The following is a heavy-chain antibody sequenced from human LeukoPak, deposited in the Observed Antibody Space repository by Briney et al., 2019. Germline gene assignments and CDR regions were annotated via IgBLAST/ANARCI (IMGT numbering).Heavy chain of an antibody. J-gene: IGHJ5*02. D-gene: IGHD3-10*01. CDR3: AREGVLLWFGEGYNWFDP. V-gene: IGHV1-2*02. CDR1: GYTFTGYY. CDR2: INPNSGGT. Sequence: GASVKVSCKASGYTFTGYYMHWVRQAPGQGLEWMGWINPNSGGTNYAQKFQGRVTMTRDTSISTAYMELSRLRSDDTAVYYCAREGVLLWFGEGYNWFDPWGQGTLVTVSS.